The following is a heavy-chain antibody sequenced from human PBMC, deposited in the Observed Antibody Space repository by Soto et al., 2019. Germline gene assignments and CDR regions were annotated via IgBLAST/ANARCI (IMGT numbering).Heavy chain of an antibody. J-gene: IGHJ5*02. CDR2: ISWNSGSI. CDR1: GFTFDDYA. Sequence: EVRLVESGGGLVQPGRSLRLSCAASGFTFDDYAMHWVRQAPGKGLEWVSGISWNSGSIGYADSVKGRFTISRDNAKISQHLQINSLRAGDTALYYCAKGMYSCGWYGFDPGGEGTLVTVCS. V-gene: IGHV3-9*01. CDR3: AKGMYSCGWYGFDP. D-gene: IGHD6-19*01.